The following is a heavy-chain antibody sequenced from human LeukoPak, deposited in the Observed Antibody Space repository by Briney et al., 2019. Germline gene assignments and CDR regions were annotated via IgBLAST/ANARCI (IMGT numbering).Heavy chain of an antibody. Sequence: AGGSLRLSCAASGFTVSSNYMGWVRQAPGKGLEWVANIKQDGSEKYYVDSVKGRFTISRDNAKNSLYLQMNSLRAEDTAVYYCARVPPTVGSSDIWGQGTMVTVSS. CDR2: IKQDGSEK. J-gene: IGHJ3*02. V-gene: IGHV3-7*01. CDR1: GFTVSSNY. CDR3: ARVPPTVGSSDI. D-gene: IGHD5/OR15-5a*01.